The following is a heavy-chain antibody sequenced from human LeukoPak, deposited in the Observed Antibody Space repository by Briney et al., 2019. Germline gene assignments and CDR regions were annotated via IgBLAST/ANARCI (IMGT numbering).Heavy chain of an antibody. V-gene: IGHV3-21*01. CDR1: RFTFTTSP. J-gene: IGHJ5*02. D-gene: IGHD3-10*01. CDR3: ASSRGVITNWFDP. Sequence: GGSLTLSCTASRFTFTTSPMNWVRQAPGKGLEWVSSISSSSSFIYYADSVKGRFTVSRDNAKNSLYLQMNSLRAEDTAVYYCASSRGVITNWFDPWGQGTLVTVSS. CDR2: ISSSSSFI.